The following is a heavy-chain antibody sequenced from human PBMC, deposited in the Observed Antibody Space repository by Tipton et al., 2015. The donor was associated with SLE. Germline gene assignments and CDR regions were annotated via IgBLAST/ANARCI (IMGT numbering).Heavy chain of an antibody. CDR2: IYTSGST. Sequence: TLSLTCTVSGGSISSGSYYWSWIRQPAGKGLEWIGRIYTSGSTNHNPSLKSRVTISVDTPKNQFSLKLSSVTAADTAVYYCARDTVFGVVNYWGQGTLVTVSS. D-gene: IGHD3-3*01. J-gene: IGHJ4*02. CDR3: ARDTVFGVVNY. V-gene: IGHV4-61*02. CDR1: GGSISSGSYY.